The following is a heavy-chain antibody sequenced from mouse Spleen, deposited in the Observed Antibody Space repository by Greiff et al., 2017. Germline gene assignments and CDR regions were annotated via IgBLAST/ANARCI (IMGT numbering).Heavy chain of an antibody. Sequence: QVQLQQSGAELVRPGTSVKVSCKASGYAFTNYLIEWVKQRPGQGLEWIGVINPGSGGTNYNEKFKGKATLTADKSSSTAYMQLSSLTSDDSAVYFCARDERGAMDYWGQGTSVTVSS. CDR1: GYAFTNYL. J-gene: IGHJ4*01. V-gene: IGHV1-54*01. CDR2: INPGSGGT. CDR3: ARDERGAMDY.